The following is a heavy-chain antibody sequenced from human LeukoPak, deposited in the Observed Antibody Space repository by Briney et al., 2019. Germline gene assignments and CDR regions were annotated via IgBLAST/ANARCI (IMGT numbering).Heavy chain of an antibody. CDR3: ARDPAAPGAFDI. Sequence: SVKVSCKASGGTFSSYAISWVRQAPGQGLEWMGRIIPIFATANYAQKFQGRVTITTDESTSTAYMELSSLRSEVTAVYYCARDPAAPGAFDIWGQGTMVAVSS. CDR2: IIPIFATA. CDR1: GGTFSSYA. J-gene: IGHJ3*02. V-gene: IGHV1-69*05. D-gene: IGHD2-15*01.